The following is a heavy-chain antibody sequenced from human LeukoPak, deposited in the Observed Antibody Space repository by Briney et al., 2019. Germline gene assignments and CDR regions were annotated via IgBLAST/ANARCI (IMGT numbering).Heavy chain of an antibody. CDR2: INPNSGGT. J-gene: IGHJ5*02. CDR3: ARARILGVNWFDP. CDR1: GYTFTGYY. Sequence: ASVKVSCKASGYTFTGYYMHWVRQAPGQGLEWMGWINPNSGGTNYAQKFQGRVTMTRDTSISTAYMELSRLRSDDTAVYYCARARILGVNWFDPWGQGTLVTVSS. V-gene: IGHV1-2*02. D-gene: IGHD3-3*01.